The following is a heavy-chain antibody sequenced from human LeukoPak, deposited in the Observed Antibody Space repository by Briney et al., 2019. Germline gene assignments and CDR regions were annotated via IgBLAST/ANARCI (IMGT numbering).Heavy chain of an antibody. V-gene: IGHV3-23*01. D-gene: IGHD3/OR15-3a*01. CDR3: ASRTWTGPGYYAFDI. CDR2: EGSAGGT. J-gene: IGHJ3*02. Sequence: PGGSLRLSCAASGFTFTNYAVSWVRQAPGQGLEWVSAEGSAGGTYYADSVKGRFTISRDNSGNTLSLQMNGLRVEDTAVYYCASRTWTGPGYYAFDISGQGTMVTVSS. CDR1: GFTFTNYA.